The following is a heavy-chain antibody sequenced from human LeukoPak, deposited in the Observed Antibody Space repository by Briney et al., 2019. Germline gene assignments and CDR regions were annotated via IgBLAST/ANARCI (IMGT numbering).Heavy chain of an antibody. CDR3: ARASIYYYYMDV. CDR2: ISAYNGNT. D-gene: IGHD6-6*01. V-gene: IGHV1-18*01. J-gene: IGHJ6*03. Sequence: ASVKVSCKASGYTFTSYGISWVRQAPGQGLERMGWISAYNGNTNYAQKLQGRVTMTTDTSTSTAYMELRSLRSDDTAVYYCARASIYYYYMDVRGKGTTVTVSS. CDR1: GYTFTSYG.